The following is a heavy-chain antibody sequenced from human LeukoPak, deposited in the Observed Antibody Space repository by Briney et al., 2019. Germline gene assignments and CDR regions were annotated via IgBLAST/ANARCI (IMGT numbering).Heavy chain of an antibody. D-gene: IGHD4-17*01. CDR3: ATDLG. CDR1: GFSFTSYW. J-gene: IGHJ4*02. Sequence: GGSLRLSCAASGFSFTSYWMHWVRQPPGKGLVWVSRVDHGGSGTAYADSVTGRFTISRDNTKNMVYLQMNSPRPEDTAVYYCATDLGWGQGTLVTVSS. V-gene: IGHV3-74*01. CDR2: VDHGGSGT.